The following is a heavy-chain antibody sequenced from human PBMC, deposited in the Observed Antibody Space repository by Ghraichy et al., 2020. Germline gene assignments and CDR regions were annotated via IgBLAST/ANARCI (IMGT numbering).Heavy chain of an antibody. Sequence: SETLSLTCAVYGGSFRGYYWSWIRQPPGKGLEWIGAITHSGSTNYNPSLKSRVTILVDTSKKQFSLKLRFVTAADTAVYWCARPGRNGYTSYYYGMDVWGQGTTVTVSS. V-gene: IGHV4-34*01. J-gene: IGHJ6*02. CDR2: ITHSGST. D-gene: IGHD3-16*01. CDR3: ARPGRNGYTSYYYGMDV. CDR1: GGSFRGYY.